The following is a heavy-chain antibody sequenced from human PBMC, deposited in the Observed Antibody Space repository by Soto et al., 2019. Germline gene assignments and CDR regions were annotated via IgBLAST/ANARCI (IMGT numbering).Heavy chain of an antibody. J-gene: IGHJ6*02. Sequence: PSETLSLTCTVSGGSISSGDYYWSWIRQPPGKGLEWIGYIYYSGSTYYNPSLKSRVTISVDTSKNQFSLKLSSVTAADTAVYYCARRGYSGSDYYYYSGMDVSGQGPTVTVYS. V-gene: IGHV4-30-4*01. CDR2: IYYSGST. CDR1: GGSISSGDYY. CDR3: ARRGYSGSDYYYYSGMDV. D-gene: IGHD5-12*01.